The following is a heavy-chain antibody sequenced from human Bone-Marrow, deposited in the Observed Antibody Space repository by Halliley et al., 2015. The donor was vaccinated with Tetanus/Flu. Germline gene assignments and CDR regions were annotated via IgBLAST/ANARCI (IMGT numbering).Heavy chain of an antibody. CDR1: GGSISGGSYF. J-gene: IGHJ4*02. CDR2: IYHSGNT. D-gene: IGHD2-21*02. CDR3: ARVVVTANPTSGIDH. V-gene: IGHV4-31*03. Sequence: TLSLTCTVSGGSISGGSYFWSWIRQHPGKGLEWIGYIYHSGNTYYNPSLRSRITISVDTSKNQFFLSLRSVTAADTAVYYCARVVVTANPTSGIDHWGQGTLVIVSS.